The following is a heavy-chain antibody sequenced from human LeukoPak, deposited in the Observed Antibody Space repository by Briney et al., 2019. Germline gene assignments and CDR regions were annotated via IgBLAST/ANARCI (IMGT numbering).Heavy chain of an antibody. Sequence: GGSLRLSCAASGFTFSSYSMNWVRQAPGKGLEWVSSISSSSSYIYYADSVKGRFTISRDNAKNSLYLQMNSLRAEDTAVYYCARDDVAWNDVHWFDPWGQGTLVTVSS. D-gene: IGHD1-1*01. J-gene: IGHJ5*02. CDR1: GFTFSSYS. CDR2: ISSSSSYI. V-gene: IGHV3-21*01. CDR3: ARDDVAWNDVHWFDP.